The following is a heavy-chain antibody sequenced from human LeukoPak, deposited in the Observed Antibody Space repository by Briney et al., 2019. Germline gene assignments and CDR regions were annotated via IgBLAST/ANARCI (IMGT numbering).Heavy chain of an antibody. Sequence: GFLKPFWGGPGFTFRWFGIALVRPAPGKGVGGVAVISYDGSNKYYADSVKGRFTISRDNSKNTLYLQMNSLRAEDTAVYYCARDLQLWAGDAFDIWGQGTMVTVSS. CDR2: ISYDGSNK. CDR3: ARDLQLWAGDAFDI. V-gene: IGHV3-30-3*01. J-gene: IGHJ3*02. CDR1: GFTFRWFG. D-gene: IGHD5-18*01.